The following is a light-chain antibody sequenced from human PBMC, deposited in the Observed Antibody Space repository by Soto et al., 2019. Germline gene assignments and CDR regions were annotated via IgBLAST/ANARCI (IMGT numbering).Light chain of an antibody. CDR3: SSYISSSTPYV. CDR2: EVS. V-gene: IGLV2-14*01. Sequence: QAVVTQPPSASGSPGQSVTISCTGTSSDVGAYIFVSWYQQHPGKAPKLMIYEVSNRPSGVSNRFSGSKSGNTASLTISGLQAEDEGDYYCSSYISSSTPYVFGTGTKVTVL. J-gene: IGLJ1*01. CDR1: SSDVGAYIF.